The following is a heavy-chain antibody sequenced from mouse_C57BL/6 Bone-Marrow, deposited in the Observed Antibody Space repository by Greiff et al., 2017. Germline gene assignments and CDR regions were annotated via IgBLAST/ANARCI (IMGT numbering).Heavy chain of an antibody. CDR3: ARQRIYYGNYDYFDY. J-gene: IGHJ2*01. CDR2: ISSGGSYT. V-gene: IGHV5-6*01. CDR1: GFTFSSYG. Sequence: EVKVVESGGDLVKPGGSLKLSCAASGFTFSSYGMSWVRQTPDKRLEWVATISSGGSYTYYPDSVKGRFPISRDNAKNTLYLQMSSLKSEDTAMYYCARQRIYYGNYDYFDYWGQGTTLTVSS. D-gene: IGHD2-1*01.